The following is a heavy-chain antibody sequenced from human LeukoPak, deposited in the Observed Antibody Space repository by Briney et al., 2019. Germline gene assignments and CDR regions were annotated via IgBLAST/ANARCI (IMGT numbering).Heavy chain of an antibody. Sequence: GGSLRLSCAASGFTFSSYSMKWVRQAPGKGLEWVSSISSSSSYIYYADSVKGRFTISRDNAKNSLYLQMNSLRAEDTAVYYCARDLRYCSGGSCNGFDYWGQGTLVTVSS. CDR3: ARDLRYCSGGSCNGFDY. J-gene: IGHJ4*02. V-gene: IGHV3-21*01. CDR1: GFTFSSYS. D-gene: IGHD2-15*01. CDR2: ISSSSSYI.